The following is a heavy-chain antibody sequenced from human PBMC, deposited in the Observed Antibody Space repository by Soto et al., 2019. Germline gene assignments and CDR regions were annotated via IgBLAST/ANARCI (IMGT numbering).Heavy chain of an antibody. CDR1: GGSISSYY. J-gene: IGHJ4*02. CDR2: IYYSGST. D-gene: IGHD1-26*01. Sequence: PSETLSLTCTVSGGSISSYYWSWIRQPPGKGLEWIGYIYYSGSTNYNPSLKSRVTISVDTSKNQFSLKLSSVTAADTAVYYCARLYSDLPPYYFDYWGQGTLVTVSS. V-gene: IGHV4-59*08. CDR3: ARLYSDLPPYYFDY.